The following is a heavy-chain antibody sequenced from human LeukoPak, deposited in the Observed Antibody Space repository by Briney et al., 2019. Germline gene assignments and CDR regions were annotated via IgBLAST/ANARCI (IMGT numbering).Heavy chain of an antibody. D-gene: IGHD2-15*01. Sequence: MPSETLSLTCAVYGGSFSGYYWSWIRQPPGKGLEWIGEINHSGSTNYNPSLKSRVTISVDTSKNQFSLKLSSVTAADTAVYYCCSYGLDAFDIWGQGTMVTVSS. CDR2: INHSGST. CDR1: GGSFSGYY. J-gene: IGHJ3*02. V-gene: IGHV4-34*01. CDR3: CSYGLDAFDI.